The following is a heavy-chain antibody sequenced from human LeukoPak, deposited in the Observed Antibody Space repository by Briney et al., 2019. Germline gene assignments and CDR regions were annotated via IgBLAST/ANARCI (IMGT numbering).Heavy chain of an antibody. CDR1: GFTFSSYW. J-gene: IGHJ4*02. Sequence: GGSLRLSCAASGFTFSSYWMSWVRQAPGKGLEWVANIKQDGSEKYYVDSVKGRFTISRDNAKNSLYLQMNSLRAEDTAVYYCARMGNYDFWSGYIGDKFDYWGQGTLVTVSS. V-gene: IGHV3-7*01. CDR3: ARMGNYDFWSGYIGDKFDY. D-gene: IGHD3-3*01. CDR2: IKQDGSEK.